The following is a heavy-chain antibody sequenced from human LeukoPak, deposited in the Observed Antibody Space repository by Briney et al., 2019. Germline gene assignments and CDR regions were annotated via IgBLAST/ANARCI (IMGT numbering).Heavy chain of an antibody. CDR3: ARLLRNIAEAVYFFDY. J-gene: IGHJ4*02. V-gene: IGHV5-51*01. Sequence: GESLKISCEGSGYNFTTYWICWVRQMPGKGLEWMGIIYPGDSDTRCSPSFQGQVNISAGKSISTAYLQWSSLKASDTAMYYCARLLRNIAEAVYFFDYWGQGTLVTVSS. CDR2: IYPGDSDT. CDR1: GYNFTTYW. D-gene: IGHD6-13*01.